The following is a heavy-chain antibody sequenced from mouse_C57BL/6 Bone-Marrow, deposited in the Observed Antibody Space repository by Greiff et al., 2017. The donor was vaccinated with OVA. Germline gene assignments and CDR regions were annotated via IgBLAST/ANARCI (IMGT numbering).Heavy chain of an antibody. CDR1: GYTFTSYG. CDR3: ARDYANWARFAY. D-gene: IGHD2-1*01. V-gene: IGHV1-81*01. J-gene: IGHJ3*01. Sequence: QVQLQQSGAELARPGASVKLSCKASGYTFTSYGISWVKQRTGQGLEWIGEIYPRSGNTYYNEKFKGKATLTADKSSSTAYMELRSLTSEDSAVYFCARDYANWARFAYWGQGTLVTVSA. CDR2: IYPRSGNT.